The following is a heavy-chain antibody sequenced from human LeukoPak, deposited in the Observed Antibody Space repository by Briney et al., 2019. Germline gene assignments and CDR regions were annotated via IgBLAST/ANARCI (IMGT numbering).Heavy chain of an antibody. CDR3: TTDLSELDDSGYYAKYFHH. Sequence: GGSLRLSCAASGFIFSNAWMNWVRQAPGKGLEWVGRIKGKSDGGTIDYAAPVKGRFTISREDSKDTLFLQMNSLKTEDTAVYYCTTDLSELDDSGYYAKYFHHWGQGTLVSVSS. V-gene: IGHV3-15*01. J-gene: IGHJ1*01. D-gene: IGHD3-22*01. CDR1: GFIFSNAW. CDR2: IKGKSDGGTI.